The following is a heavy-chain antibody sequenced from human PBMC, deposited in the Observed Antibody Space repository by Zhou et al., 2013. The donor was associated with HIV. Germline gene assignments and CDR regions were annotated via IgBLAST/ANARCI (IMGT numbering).Heavy chain of an antibody. CDR2: INPNSGGT. V-gene: IGHV1-2*02. Sequence: QVQLVQSGAEVKKPGASVKVSCKASGYTFTGYYMHWVRQAPGQGLEWMGWINPNSGGTNYAQKFQGRVTITTDESTSTVYMELSSLRSEDTAVYYCARDRGSDYYDSSGYYPLPVYWGQGTLVTVSS. CDR3: ARDRGSDYYDSSGYYPLPVY. J-gene: IGHJ4*02. CDR1: GYTFTGYY. D-gene: IGHD3-22*01.